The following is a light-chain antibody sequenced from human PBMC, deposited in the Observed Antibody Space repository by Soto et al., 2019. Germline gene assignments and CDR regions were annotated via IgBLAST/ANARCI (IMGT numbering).Light chain of an antibody. Sequence: DIQLTQFPSSLSASVGDRVTITCRASQSITSSLNWYQQKPGKAPELLIYAESSLQSGVPSRFGGSRSGTDFTLTISSLQPEDVASYFCQQSFSIPYTFGQGTKLEIK. V-gene: IGKV1-39*01. CDR2: AES. J-gene: IGKJ2*01. CDR3: QQSFSIPYT. CDR1: QSITSS.